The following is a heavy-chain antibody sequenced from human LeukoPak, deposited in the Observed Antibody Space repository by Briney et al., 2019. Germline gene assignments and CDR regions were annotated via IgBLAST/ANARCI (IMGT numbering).Heavy chain of an antibody. D-gene: IGHD3-3*01. J-gene: IGHJ6*02. CDR2: ISYDGSNK. V-gene: IGHV3-30*18. Sequence: GGSLRLSCAASGFTFSSYGMHWVRQAPGKGLEWVAVISYDGSNKYYADSVKGRFTISRDNSKNSLYLQMNSLRAEDTAVYYCAKGVRFLEWLPTLYYYYYYGMDVWGQGTTVTVSS. CDR3: AKGVRFLEWLPTLYYYYYYGMDV. CDR1: GFTFSSYG.